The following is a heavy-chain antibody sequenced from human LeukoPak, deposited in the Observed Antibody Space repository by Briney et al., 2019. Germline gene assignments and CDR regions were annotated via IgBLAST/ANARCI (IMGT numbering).Heavy chain of an antibody. V-gene: IGHV1-8*02. CDR3: ARRSLNWFDP. Sequence: SVKFFSKAAGYSFTSCNIYWWGRVTRPRVKWMGWMNASSGNTGYAQKVQGRVTMTRNTSISTAYMELSSLRSEDTAVYYCARRSLNWFDPWGQGTLVTVSS. CDR1: GYSFTSCN. J-gene: IGHJ5*02. D-gene: IGHD2-15*01. CDR2: MNASSGNT.